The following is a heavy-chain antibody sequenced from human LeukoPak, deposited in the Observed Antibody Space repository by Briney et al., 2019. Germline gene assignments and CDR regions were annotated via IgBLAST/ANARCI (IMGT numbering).Heavy chain of an antibody. CDR2: INPNSGGT. CDR3: ARIQGYCSGGSCNGFQYYYYMDV. CDR1: GYTFTGYY. D-gene: IGHD2-15*01. Sequence: ASVKVSCKASGYTFTGYYMHWVRQAPGQGLEWMGWINPNSGGTNYAQKFQGRVTMTRDTSISTAYMELSSLRSEDTAVYYCARIQGYCSGGSCNGFQYYYYMDVWGKGTTVTVSS. V-gene: IGHV1-2*02. J-gene: IGHJ6*03.